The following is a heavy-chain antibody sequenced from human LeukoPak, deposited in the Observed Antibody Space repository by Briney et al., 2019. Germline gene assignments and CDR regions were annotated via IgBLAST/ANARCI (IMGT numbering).Heavy chain of an antibody. D-gene: IGHD5-12*01. CDR1: GFTFSNAW. V-gene: IGHV3-33*08. CDR3: AREERVATTTIDY. CDR2: IWYDGSNK. Sequence: PGGSLRLSCAASGFTFSNAWMSWVRQAPGKGLEWVAVIWYDGSNKYYADSVKGRFTISRDNSKNTPYLQMNSLRAEDTAVYYCAREERVATTTIDYWGQGTLVTVSS. J-gene: IGHJ4*02.